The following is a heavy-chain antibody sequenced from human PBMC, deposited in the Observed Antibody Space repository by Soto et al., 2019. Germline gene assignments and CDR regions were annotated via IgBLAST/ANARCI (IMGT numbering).Heavy chain of an antibody. CDR2: ISAYNGNT. D-gene: IGHD3-9*01. Sequence: QVQLVQSGAEVKKPGASVKVSCKASGYTFTSYGISWVRQAPGQGLEWMGWISAYNGNTNYAQKLQGRVTMTTDTSTNTAYMELRSLRSDDTAVYYCERDRLRQDILTVYMGEYGMDVWCQGTTVTVSS. V-gene: IGHV1-18*01. CDR3: ERDRLRQDILTVYMGEYGMDV. J-gene: IGHJ6*02. CDR1: GYTFTSYG.